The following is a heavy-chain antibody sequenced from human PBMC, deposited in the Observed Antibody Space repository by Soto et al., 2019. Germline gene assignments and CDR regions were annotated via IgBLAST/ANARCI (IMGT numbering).Heavy chain of an antibody. CDR1: GGTFSSYT. CDR2: INAGNGKT. CDR3: ARKKFRYYGSGSYFPFDY. Sequence: ASVKVSCKASGGTFSSYTISWVRQAPGQGLEWMGWINAGNGKTKYSQKFQGRVTITRDTSASTAYMELSSLRSEDTAVYYCARKKFRYYGSGSYFPFDYWGQGTLVTVSS. J-gene: IGHJ4*02. D-gene: IGHD3-10*01. V-gene: IGHV1-3*01.